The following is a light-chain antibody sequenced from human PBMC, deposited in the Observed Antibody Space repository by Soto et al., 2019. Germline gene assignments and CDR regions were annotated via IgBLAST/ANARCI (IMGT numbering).Light chain of an antibody. CDR2: WAS. J-gene: IGKJ1*01. Sequence: DIVMTQSPDSLAGSLGERATMNCKCSRSVLYKSNNKNHLAWYQQKPGQPPQLIIYWASTRESGVPERFSGSGSGTDFTLTISSLEAEDVAFYWCQQYFDVPFTFGQGTKVDI. CDR1: RSVLYKSNNKNH. V-gene: IGKV4-1*01. CDR3: QQYFDVPFT.